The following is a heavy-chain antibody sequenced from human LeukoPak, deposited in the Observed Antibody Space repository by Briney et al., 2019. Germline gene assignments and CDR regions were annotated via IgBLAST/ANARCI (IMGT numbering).Heavy chain of an antibody. V-gene: IGHV1-8*01. D-gene: IGHD6-13*01. CDR2: MNPNSGNT. J-gene: IGHJ6*03. CDR1: GYTFTSYD. Sequence: ASVKVSCKASGYTFTSYDINWVRQATGQELEWMGWMNPNSGNTGYAQKFQGRVTMTRNTSISTAYMELSSLRSEDTAVYYCAKGIAAASYYYYYYMDVWGKGTTVTVSS. CDR3: AKGIAAASYYYYYYMDV.